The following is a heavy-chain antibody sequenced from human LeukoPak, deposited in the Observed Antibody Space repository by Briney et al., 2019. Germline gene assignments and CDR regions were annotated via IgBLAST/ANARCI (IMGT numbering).Heavy chain of an antibody. V-gene: IGHV3-73*01. CDR2: ISGKANSYAT. CDR3: TRGYSGVAVYAFDI. D-gene: IGHD1-26*01. Sequence: QTGGSLRLSCAASGFTFSGSAIHWVRQASGKGLEWVGRISGKANSYATAYAASMKGRFTISRDDSKNTAYLQMNSLKTEDTAVYFCTRGYSGVAVYAFDIWGQGTMVTVSS. J-gene: IGHJ3*02. CDR1: GFTFSGSA.